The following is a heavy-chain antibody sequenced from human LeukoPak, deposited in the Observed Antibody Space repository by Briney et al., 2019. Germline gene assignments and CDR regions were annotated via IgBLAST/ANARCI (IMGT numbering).Heavy chain of an antibody. J-gene: IGHJ4*02. Sequence: GGSLRLSCAASGFTLSTYSMNWVRQAPGKGLEWVSYISSSSPTIYYADSVKGRFTISRDNAKNSLYLQMNSLRAEDTAVYYCARGGGFCGGDCYGIDYWAREPWSPSPQ. CDR3: ARGGGFCGGDCYGIDY. CDR2: ISSSSPTI. CDR1: GFTLSTYS. V-gene: IGHV3-48*04. D-gene: IGHD2-21*01.